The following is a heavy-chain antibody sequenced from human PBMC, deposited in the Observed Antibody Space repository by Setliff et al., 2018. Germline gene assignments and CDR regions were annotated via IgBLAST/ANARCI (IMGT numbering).Heavy chain of an antibody. Sequence: PSETLSLTCAIYGESSSGYYWSWIRQSPGKTLEWIGEIMDGRDTVYNPSLNSRVTLSFDTSRNQFSLELSSVTAADTAVYYCARHATYYYGSGNLPFDHWAQGSLVTVPQ. CDR3: ARHATYYYGSGNLPFDH. CDR2: IMDGRDT. V-gene: IGHV4-34*12. CDR1: GESSSGYY. J-gene: IGHJ4*02. D-gene: IGHD3-10*01.